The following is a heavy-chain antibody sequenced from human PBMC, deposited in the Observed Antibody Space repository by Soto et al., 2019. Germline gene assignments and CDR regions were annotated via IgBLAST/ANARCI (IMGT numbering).Heavy chain of an antibody. D-gene: IGHD2-21*01. CDR2: IYPGDSDT. Sequence: GESLKISCKGSGYTFNTYWIGWVRQMPGKGLEWMGFIYPGDSDTTHSPSFQGQVTISVDKSISTAYLQWSSLKVSDTAIYYCARQKLWMATINNDAFDVWGQGTKVTISS. V-gene: IGHV5-51*01. J-gene: IGHJ3*01. CDR1: GYTFNTYW. CDR3: ARQKLWMATINNDAFDV.